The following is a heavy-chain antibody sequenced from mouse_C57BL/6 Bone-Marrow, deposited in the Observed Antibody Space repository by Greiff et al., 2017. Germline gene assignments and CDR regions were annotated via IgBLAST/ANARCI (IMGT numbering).Heavy chain of an antibody. Sequence: QVQLQQSGAELVKPGASVKVSCKASGYTFTSYWMHWVKQRPGQGLEWIGRIHPSDSATNYNQKFKGKATLTVDKSSSTAYMQLSSLTSEDSAVYYCAIAILTGSWYFDVWGTGTTVTVSS. D-gene: IGHD4-1*01. CDR3: AIAILTGSWYFDV. CDR2: IHPSDSAT. J-gene: IGHJ1*03. V-gene: IGHV1-74*01. CDR1: GYTFTSYW.